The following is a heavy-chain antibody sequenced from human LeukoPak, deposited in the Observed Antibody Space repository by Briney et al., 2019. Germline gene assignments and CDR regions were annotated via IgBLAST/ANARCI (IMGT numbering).Heavy chain of an antibody. CDR1: GFTFSTYW. Sequence: PGGALRLSCAASGFTFSTYWMTWVRQAPGKGLEWVANIKQDGSEKYYVDSVKGRFTISRDNASKSLYLQMNSLRAEDTAVYYCARDRNTDFWSGYYTNYFDYWGQGTLVTVSS. D-gene: IGHD3-3*01. CDR3: ARDRNTDFWSGYYTNYFDY. CDR2: IKQDGSEK. V-gene: IGHV3-7*01. J-gene: IGHJ4*02.